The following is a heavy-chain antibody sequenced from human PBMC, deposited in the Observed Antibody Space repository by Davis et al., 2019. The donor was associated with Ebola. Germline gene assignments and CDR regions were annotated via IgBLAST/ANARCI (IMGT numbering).Heavy chain of an antibody. D-gene: IGHD1-1*01. CDR3: ARDWNDFFANAFDI. V-gene: IGHV3-21*01. Sequence: GESLKISCAASGFTFSSYSMSWVRQAPGKGLEWVSAISGSGGSTYYADSVKGRFTISRDNAKNSLYLQMNSLRAEDTAVYYCARDWNDFFANAFDIWGQGTMVTVSS. J-gene: IGHJ3*02. CDR1: GFTFSSYS. CDR2: ISGSGGST.